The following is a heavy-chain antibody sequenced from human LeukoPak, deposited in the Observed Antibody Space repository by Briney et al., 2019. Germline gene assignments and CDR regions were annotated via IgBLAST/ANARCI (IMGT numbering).Heavy chain of an antibody. CDR2: ISGSGGST. CDR1: GFTFSCYG. D-gene: IGHD3-9*01. Sequence: GGTLRLSCAASGFTFSCYGMSWVRQAPGKGLEWVSAISGSGGSTYYADSVKGRFTISRDNSKNTLYLQMNSLRAEDTAVYYCAKVVSYYDILTGYLPVDYWGQGTLVTVSS. CDR3: AKVVSYYDILTGYLPVDY. V-gene: IGHV3-23*01. J-gene: IGHJ4*02.